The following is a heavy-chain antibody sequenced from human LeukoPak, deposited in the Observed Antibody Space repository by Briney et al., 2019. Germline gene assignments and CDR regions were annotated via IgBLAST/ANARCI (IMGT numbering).Heavy chain of an antibody. CDR2: IYYSGST. CDR3: ARPGSSWEFDY. J-gene: IGHJ4*02. D-gene: IGHD6-13*01. Sequence: SETLSLTCTVSGGSISSYYWSWIRQPPGKGLEWIGYIYYSGSTNYNPSLKSRVTISADTSKNQFSLKLSSVTAADTAVYYCARPGSSWEFDYWGQGTLVTVSS. V-gene: IGHV4-59*08. CDR1: GGSISSYY.